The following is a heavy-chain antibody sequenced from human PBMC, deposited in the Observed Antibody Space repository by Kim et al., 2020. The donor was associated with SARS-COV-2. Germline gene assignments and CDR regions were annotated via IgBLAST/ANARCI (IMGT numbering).Heavy chain of an antibody. CDR3: ARHLDSVAGALDY. V-gene: IGHV4-39*01. CDR2: IYYSGST. Sequence: SETLSLTCTVSGGSISSSSYYWGWIRQPQGKGLEWIGSIYYSGSTYYNPSLKSRATISVDTSKNQFSLKLSSVTAADTAVYYCARHLDSVAGALDYWGQGTLVTVSS. D-gene: IGHD6-19*01. CDR1: GGSISSSSYY. J-gene: IGHJ4*02.